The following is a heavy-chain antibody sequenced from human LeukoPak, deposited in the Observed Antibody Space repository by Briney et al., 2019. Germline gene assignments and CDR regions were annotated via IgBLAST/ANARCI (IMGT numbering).Heavy chain of an antibody. Sequence: GASVKVSCKASGYTFTSYGISWVRQAPGQGLEWMGWISAYNGNTNYAQKLQGRVTMTTDTSTSTANMELRSLRSDDTAVYYCARGRYYDFWSGYYYYFDYWGQGTLVTVSS. CDR3: ARGRYYDFWSGYYYYFDY. CDR2: ISAYNGNT. D-gene: IGHD3-3*01. V-gene: IGHV1-18*01. CDR1: GYTFTSYG. J-gene: IGHJ4*02.